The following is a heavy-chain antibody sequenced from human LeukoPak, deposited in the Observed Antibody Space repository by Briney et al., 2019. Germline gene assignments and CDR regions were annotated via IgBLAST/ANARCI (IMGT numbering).Heavy chain of an antibody. CDR2: IWHDGSKE. V-gene: IGHV3-33*01. J-gene: IGHJ4*02. D-gene: IGHD6-13*01. Sequence: GGSLRLSCAASGFTFTRCGFHWVRQAPGKGLEWVSVIWHDGSKEYYADSVKGRFTISRDNSKNMLYLQMNSLRVEDTAVYYCARDGCSNSSCYDFWGQGTLVTVSS. CDR1: GFTFTRCG. CDR3: ARDGCSNSSCYDF.